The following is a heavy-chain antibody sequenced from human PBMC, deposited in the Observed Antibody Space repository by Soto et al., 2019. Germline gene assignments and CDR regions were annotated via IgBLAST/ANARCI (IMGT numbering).Heavy chain of an antibody. CDR2: IWYDGSNK. CDR1: GFTFSSYG. J-gene: IGHJ4*02. D-gene: IGHD6-19*01. V-gene: IGHV3-33*01. CDR3: ARGNGYSSGPYYFDY. Sequence: GGSLRLSCAASGFTFSSYGMHWVRQAPGKGLEWVAVIWYDGSNKYYADSVKGRFTISRDNSKNTLYLQMNSLRAEDTAVYYCARGNGYSSGPYYFDYWGQGTLVTVSS.